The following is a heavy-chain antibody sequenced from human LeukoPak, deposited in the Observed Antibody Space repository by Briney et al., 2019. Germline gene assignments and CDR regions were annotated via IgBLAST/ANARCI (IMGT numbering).Heavy chain of an antibody. CDR1: GGSISSSDYY. D-gene: IGHD6-6*01. V-gene: IGHV4-39*07. Sequence: SETLSLTCTVSGGSISSSDYYWGWIRQPPGKGLEWIGSIYYSGSTYYNPSLKSRVTISVDTSKNQFSLKLSSVTAADTAVYYCARRPPARTSNWFDPWGQGTLVTVSS. CDR3: ARRPPARTSNWFDP. CDR2: IYYSGST. J-gene: IGHJ5*02.